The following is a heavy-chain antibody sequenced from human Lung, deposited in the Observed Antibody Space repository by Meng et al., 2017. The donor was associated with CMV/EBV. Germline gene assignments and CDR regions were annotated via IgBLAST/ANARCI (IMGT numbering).Heavy chain of an antibody. CDR2: IINLLGKK. CDR1: GGARNGYA. CDR3: AASPGIIVPAAVVY. D-gene: IGHD2-2*01. V-gene: IGHV1-69*05. Sequence: SGGARNGYASNGVRQDPGQGLEWMEGIINLLGKKKYVQKFQDRLTISTDESATTAFMELNSLRSEDTALYYCAASPGIIVPAAVVYWGHGTLVTVSS. J-gene: IGHJ4*01.